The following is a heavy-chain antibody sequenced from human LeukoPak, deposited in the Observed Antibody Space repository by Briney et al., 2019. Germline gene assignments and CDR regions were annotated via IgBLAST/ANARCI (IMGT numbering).Heavy chain of an antibody. Sequence: PGGSLRLSCAASGFTFSSYWMSWVRQAPGKGLEWVANIKQDGSEKYYVDSVKGRFTISRDNAKNSLYLQMNSLRAEDTAVYYCARVAVWIAVADFDYWGQGTLVTVFS. D-gene: IGHD6-19*01. CDR1: GFTFSSYW. V-gene: IGHV3-7*01. CDR2: IKQDGSEK. J-gene: IGHJ4*02. CDR3: ARVAVWIAVADFDY.